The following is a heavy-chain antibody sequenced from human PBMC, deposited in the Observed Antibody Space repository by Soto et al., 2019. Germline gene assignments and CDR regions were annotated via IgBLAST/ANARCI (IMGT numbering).Heavy chain of an antibody. CDR3: ARSDFWSGHDMDV. CDR2: IKQDGSEK. J-gene: IGHJ6*03. D-gene: IGHD3-3*01. CDR1: GCTFSSYW. V-gene: IGHV3-7*01. Sequence: PGGSLRLSCAASGCTFSSYWMSWVRQAPGKGLEWVANIKQDGSEKYYVDSVKGRFTISRDNAKNSLYLQMNSLRAEDTAVYYCARSDFWSGHDMDVWGKGTTVTVSS.